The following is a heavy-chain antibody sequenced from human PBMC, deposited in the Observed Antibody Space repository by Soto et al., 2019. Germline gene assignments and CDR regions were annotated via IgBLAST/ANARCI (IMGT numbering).Heavy chain of an antibody. CDR2: INAGNGNT. Sequence: QVQLVQSGAEVKKPGASVKVSCKASGYTFTSYAMHWVRQAPGQRLEWMGWINAGNGNTKYSQKFQGRVTITRDTSASTAYMELSSLRSEDTAVYYCARMGVAAAGTTHCFDYWGQGTLVTVSS. CDR3: ARMGVAAAGTTHCFDY. V-gene: IGHV1-3*01. CDR1: GYTFTSYA. D-gene: IGHD6-13*01. J-gene: IGHJ4*02.